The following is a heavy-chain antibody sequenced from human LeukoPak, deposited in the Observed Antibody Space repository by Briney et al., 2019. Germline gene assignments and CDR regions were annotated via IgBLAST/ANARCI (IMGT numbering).Heavy chain of an antibody. D-gene: IGHD3-10*01. CDR3: AKDGLWFGESTDAFDI. V-gene: IGHV3-23*01. CDR2: ISGSGGST. J-gene: IGHJ3*02. CDR1: GFTFSSYA. Sequence: GGCLRLSCAASGFTFSSYAMRWVRQAPGKGLEWVSAISGSGGSTYYADSVKGRFTISRDNSKNTLYLQMNSLRAEDTAVYYCAKDGLWFGESTDAFDIWGQGTMVTVSS.